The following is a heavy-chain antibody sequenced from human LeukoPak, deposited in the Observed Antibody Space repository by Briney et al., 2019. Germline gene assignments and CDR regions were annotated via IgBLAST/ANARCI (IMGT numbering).Heavy chain of an antibody. D-gene: IGHD3-10*01. J-gene: IGHJ4*02. V-gene: IGHV3-21*04. CDR1: GFTFSSYS. CDR3: ARDSVTMVRGVYSSFYFDY. Sequence: GGSLRLSCAASGFTFSSYSMNWVRQAPGKGLEWVSSISSSSSYIYYADSVKGRFTISRDNAKNSLYLQMNSLRAEDTALYYCARDSVTMVRGVYSSFYFDYWGQGTLVTVSS. CDR2: ISSSSSYI.